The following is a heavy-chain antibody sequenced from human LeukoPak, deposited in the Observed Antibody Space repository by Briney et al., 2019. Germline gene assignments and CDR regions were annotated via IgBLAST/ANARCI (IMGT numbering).Heavy chain of an antibody. Sequence: SETLSLTCSVSGGSISGYTWTWIRQPPGMGPEWIGYIYDTGSTHSNSSLRSRITISVDTSRNQFSLKLHSVTAADTAVYYCARFWSGFDYWGQGALVTVSS. CDR1: GGSISGYT. CDR3: ARFWSGFDY. J-gene: IGHJ4*02. V-gene: IGHV4-59*01. CDR2: IYDTGST. D-gene: IGHD3-3*01.